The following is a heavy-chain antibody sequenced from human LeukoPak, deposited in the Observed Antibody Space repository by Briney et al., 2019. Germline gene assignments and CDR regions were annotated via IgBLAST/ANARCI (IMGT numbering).Heavy chain of an antibody. V-gene: IGHV1-2*02. CDR1: GYTFTGYY. D-gene: IGHD6-13*01. J-gene: IGHJ4*02. Sequence: ASLKLSCTASGYTFTGYYMNWVRQAPGQGLEWMGWINPNSGGTNYAQKFQGRFTMTRDTSISTAYMELSRLRSDDTGVYYLARGAAAGRFDFDYWGQGTLVTVSS. CDR3: ARGAAAGRFDFDY. CDR2: INPNSGGT.